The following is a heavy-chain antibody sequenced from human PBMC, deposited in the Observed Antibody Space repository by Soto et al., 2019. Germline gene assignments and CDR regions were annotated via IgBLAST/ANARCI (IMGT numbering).Heavy chain of an antibody. Sequence: EVQLVESGGGLVQPGRSLRLSCTASGFTFDDYAMHWVRQAPGKGLEWVSGITWNSDNIGYADSVRGRFTISRDNARNSLYLPMKHLRAEDTALYIWRKGLSIAAIDYWGQGTLVTVAS. CDR1: GFTFDDYA. D-gene: IGHD6-6*01. V-gene: IGHV3-9*01. J-gene: IGHJ4*02. CDR3: RKGLSIAAIDY. CDR2: ITWNSDNI.